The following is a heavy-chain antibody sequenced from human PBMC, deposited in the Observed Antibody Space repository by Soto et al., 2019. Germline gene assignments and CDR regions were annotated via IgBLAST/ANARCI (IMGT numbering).Heavy chain of an antibody. V-gene: IGHV1-18*01. Sequence: QVQLVQSGAEVKKPGASVKVSCKASGYTFTSYGISWVRQAPGQGLEWMGWISAYNGNTNYAQKLQGRVTMTTDTSTSTAYMELRSLRSDDTAVYYCARDSGLRWSNTYYYYDMDVWGQGTTVTVSS. CDR2: ISAYNGNT. CDR1: GYTFTSYG. J-gene: IGHJ6*02. CDR3: ARDSGLRWSNTYYYYDMDV. D-gene: IGHD4-17*01.